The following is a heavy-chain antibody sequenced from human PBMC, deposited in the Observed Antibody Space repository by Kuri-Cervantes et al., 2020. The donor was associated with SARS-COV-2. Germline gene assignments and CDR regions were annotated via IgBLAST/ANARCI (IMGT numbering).Heavy chain of an antibody. CDR3: AREGGCSGGSCYSYYFDY. CDR1: GFTFSSYW. Sequence: GGSLRLSCAASGFTFSSYWMSWVRQAPGKGLEWVANIKQDGSEKYYVDSVKGRFTISRDNAKNSLYLQMNSLRAEDTAVYYCAREGGCSGGSCYSYYFDYWGQGTLVTVSS. J-gene: IGHJ4*02. V-gene: IGHV3-7*03. D-gene: IGHD2-15*01. CDR2: IKQDGSEK.